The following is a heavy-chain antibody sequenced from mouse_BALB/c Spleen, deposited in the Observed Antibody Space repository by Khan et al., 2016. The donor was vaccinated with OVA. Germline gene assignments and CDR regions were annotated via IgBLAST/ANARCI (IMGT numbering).Heavy chain of an antibody. V-gene: IGHV1-74*01. Sequence: QVQLQQPGAELVRPGASVKLSCKASGYTFTNYWMNWVKQRPEQGLEWIGRIDPYDSETHYNQKFKDKARLTVDKSSSTVYMQISSLTSEDSAVYYCAGGATGKWAFAYWGQGTLVTVSA. J-gene: IGHJ3*01. CDR1: GYTFTNYW. D-gene: IGHD4-1*02. CDR2: IDPYDSET. CDR3: AGGATGKWAFAY.